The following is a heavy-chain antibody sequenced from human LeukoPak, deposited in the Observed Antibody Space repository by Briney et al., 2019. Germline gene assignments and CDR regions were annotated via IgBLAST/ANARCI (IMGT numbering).Heavy chain of an antibody. CDR2: ISYDGSNK. J-gene: IGHJ4*02. CDR3: ASYFWSGPYYFDY. CDR1: GFTFDDYA. D-gene: IGHD3-3*01. V-gene: IGHV3-30*14. Sequence: GRSLRLSCAASGFTFDDYAMHWVRQAPGKGLEWVAVISYDGSNKYYAGSVKGRFTISRDNSKNTLYLQMNSLRAEDTAVYYCASYFWSGPYYFDYWGQGTLVTVSS.